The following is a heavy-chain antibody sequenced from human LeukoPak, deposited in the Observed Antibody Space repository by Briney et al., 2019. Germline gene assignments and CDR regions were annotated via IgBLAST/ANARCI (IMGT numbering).Heavy chain of an antibody. CDR1: GFTFSSYS. D-gene: IGHD3-10*01. CDR2: ISSSSSYI. CDR3: ARRSTVVRGVIIGRDAFDI. Sequence: GGSLRLSCAASGFTFSSYSMNWVRQAPGKGLEWVSSISSSSSYIYYADSVKGRFTISRDNAKNSLYLQMNSLRAEDTAVYYCARRSTVVRGVIIGRDAFDIWGQGTMVTVSS. J-gene: IGHJ3*02. V-gene: IGHV3-21*01.